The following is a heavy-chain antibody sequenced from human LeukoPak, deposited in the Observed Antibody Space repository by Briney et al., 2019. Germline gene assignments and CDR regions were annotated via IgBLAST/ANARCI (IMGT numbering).Heavy chain of an antibody. CDR2: IKQDGSEK. CDR1: GFTFSSYW. CDR3: ASRYSSSWYYYHYYMDV. D-gene: IGHD6-13*01. V-gene: IGHV3-7*01. Sequence: PGGSLRLSCAASGFTFSSYWMSWVRQAPGKGLEWVANIKQDGSEKYYVDSVKGRFTISRDNAKNSLYLQMNSLRAEDTAVYYCASRYSSSWYYYHYYMDVWGKGTTVTVSS. J-gene: IGHJ6*03.